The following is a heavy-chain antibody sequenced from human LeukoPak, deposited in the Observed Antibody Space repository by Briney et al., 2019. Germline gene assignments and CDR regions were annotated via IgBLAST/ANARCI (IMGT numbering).Heavy chain of an antibody. CDR3: ARDPVGGSTIFDY. J-gene: IGHJ4*02. CDR1: GAMVSSNSDA. Sequence: SQTLSLTCAISGAMVSSNSDAWNWIRQSPSRGLEWLGRTYYRSKWYYDYAVAVKSRISINPDTSKNQFSLQLSSVTPEDTAVYYCARDPVGGSTIFDYWGQGTLVTVSS. CDR2: TYYRSKWYY. D-gene: IGHD1-26*01. V-gene: IGHV6-1*01.